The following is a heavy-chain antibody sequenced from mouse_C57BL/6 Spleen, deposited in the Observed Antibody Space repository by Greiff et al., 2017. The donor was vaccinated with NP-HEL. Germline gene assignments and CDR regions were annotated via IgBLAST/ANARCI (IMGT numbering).Heavy chain of an antibody. Sequence: QFQLQQPGAELVKPGASVKVSCKASGYTFTSYWMHWVKQRPGQGLEWIGRIHPSDRDTNYNQKFKGKATLTVDKSSSTAYMQLSSLTSEDSAVYYGARDTMGGYWYVDVWGTGTTVTVSS. J-gene: IGHJ1*03. CDR1: GYTFTSYW. CDR2: IHPSDRDT. D-gene: IGHD1-1*02. CDR3: ARDTMGGYWYVDV. V-gene: IGHV1-74*01.